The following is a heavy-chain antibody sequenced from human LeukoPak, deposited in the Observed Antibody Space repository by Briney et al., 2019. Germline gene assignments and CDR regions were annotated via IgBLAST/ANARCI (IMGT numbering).Heavy chain of an antibody. J-gene: IGHJ4*02. D-gene: IGHD5-24*01. Sequence: ASVKVSCKASGYTFTGYYTHWVRQAPGQGLEWMGWINPNSGGTNYAQKFQGRVTMTRDTSISTAYMELSRLRSDDTAVYYCARDLGFRGDGYIDYWGQGTLVTVSS. CDR2: INPNSGGT. V-gene: IGHV1-2*02. CDR3: ARDLGFRGDGYIDY. CDR1: GYTFTGYY.